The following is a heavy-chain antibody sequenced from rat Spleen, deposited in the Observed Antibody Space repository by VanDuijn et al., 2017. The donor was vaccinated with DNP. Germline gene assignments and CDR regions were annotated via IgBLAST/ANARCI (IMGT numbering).Heavy chain of an antibody. J-gene: IGHJ2*01. V-gene: IGHV5-31*01. CDR1: GFTFNNYW. Sequence: EVQLVESGGDLVQPGRSLKLSCVASGFTFNNYWMTWIRQVPGKGLEWVASITSSGGSTYYPDSVKGRFTISRDNAKNTLYLQMNSLRSEDTATYYCARESTTGITRDYFDYWGQGVMVTVSS. D-gene: IGHD1-9*01. CDR3: ARESTTGITRDYFDY. CDR2: ITSSGGST.